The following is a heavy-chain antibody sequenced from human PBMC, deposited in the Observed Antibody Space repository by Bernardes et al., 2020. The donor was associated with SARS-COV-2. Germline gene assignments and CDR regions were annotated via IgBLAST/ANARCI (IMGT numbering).Heavy chain of an antibody. V-gene: IGHV1-8*01. Sequence: ASKKVSCKASGYTFTSYDIDWVRQATGQGLEWMGWMNPNSGNTGYAQKFQGRVTMTRNTSISTAYMELSSLRSEDTAVYYCARGPTGDPSYYYYYGMDVWGQGTTVTVSS. CDR1: GYTFTSYD. J-gene: IGHJ6*02. D-gene: IGHD7-27*01. CDR3: ARGPTGDPSYYYYYGMDV. CDR2: MNPNSGNT.